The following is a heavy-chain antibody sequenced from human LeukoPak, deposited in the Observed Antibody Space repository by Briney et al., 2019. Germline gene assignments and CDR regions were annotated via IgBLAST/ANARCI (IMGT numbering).Heavy chain of an antibody. CDR2: ISYDGSNK. J-gene: IGHJ4*02. D-gene: IGHD6-6*01. CDR1: GFTFSSYA. CDR3: ARVGSSSLDY. V-gene: IGHV3-30-3*01. Sequence: GRPLRLSCAASGFTFSSYAMHWVRQAPGKGLEWVAVISYDGSNKYYADSVKGRFTISRDNSKNTLYLQMNSLRAEDTAVYYCARVGSSSLDYWGQGTLVTVSS.